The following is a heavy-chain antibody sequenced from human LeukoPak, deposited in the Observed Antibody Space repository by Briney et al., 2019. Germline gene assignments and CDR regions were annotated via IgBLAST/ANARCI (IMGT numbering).Heavy chain of an antibody. J-gene: IGHJ5*02. D-gene: IGHD2-2*01. CDR1: GGSISSSSYY. V-gene: IGHV4-39*01. Sequence: SETLSLTCTVSGGSISSSSYYWGWIRQPPGKGLEWIGSIYSSGSTYYNASLKSRVTISVDTSKNQFSLKLSSVTAADTAVYYCARHPSAMTRFDPWGQGTLVTVSS. CDR3: ARHPSAMTRFDP. CDR2: IYSSGST.